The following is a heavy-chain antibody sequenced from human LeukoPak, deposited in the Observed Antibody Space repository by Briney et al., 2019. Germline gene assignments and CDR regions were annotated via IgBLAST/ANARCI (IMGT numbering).Heavy chain of an antibody. D-gene: IGHD3-22*01. CDR1: GFTFSSYA. V-gene: IGHV3-23*01. Sequence: GGSLRLSCAVSGFTFSSYAMNWVRQAPGKGLEWVSTILASASTTYYADSVKGRFTISRDNSKNTLYLEMNSLRAEDTAVYYCAKKTYYYDSSGPRYNWFDPWGQGTLVTVSS. CDR3: AKKTYYYDSSGPRYNWFDP. CDR2: ILASASTT. J-gene: IGHJ5*02.